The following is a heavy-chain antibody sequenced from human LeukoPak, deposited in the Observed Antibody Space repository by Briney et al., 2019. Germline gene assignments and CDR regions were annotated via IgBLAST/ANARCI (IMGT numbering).Heavy chain of an antibody. CDR3: ARGRGSSGYYYVKETPALYY. V-gene: IGHV4-34*01. CDR2: INLSGST. D-gene: IGHD3-22*01. Sequence: TSETLSLTCAVYGGSFSGYYWSWIRQPPGKGLEWIGEINLSGSTNYNPSLKSRVTISVDTSKNQFSLKLSSVTAADTAVYYCARGRGSSGYYYVKETPALYYWGQGTLVTVSS. J-gene: IGHJ4*02. CDR1: GGSFSGYY.